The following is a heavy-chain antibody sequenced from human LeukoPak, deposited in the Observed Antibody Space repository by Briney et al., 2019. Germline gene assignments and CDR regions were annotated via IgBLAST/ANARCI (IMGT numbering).Heavy chain of an antibody. CDR2: IYYSGST. CDR1: GGSIGTYY. CDR3: ARAEDGYNFDY. J-gene: IGHJ4*02. D-gene: IGHD5-24*01. Sequence: SETLSLTCTVSGGSIGTYYWNWIRQPPGRGLEWIGYIYYSGSTSYNPALKSRVTTSVDTSKNQFSLKVTSVTAADTAVYYCARAEDGYNFDYWGQGTLVTVSS. V-gene: IGHV4-59*01.